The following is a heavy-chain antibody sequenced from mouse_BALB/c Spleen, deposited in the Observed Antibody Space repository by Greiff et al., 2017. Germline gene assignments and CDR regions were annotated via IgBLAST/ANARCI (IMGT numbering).Heavy chain of an antibody. CDR3: ARRELEDYFDY. CDR1: GYTFTSYW. CDR2: IYPGDGDT. Sequence: VQLQQSGAELARPGASVKLSCKASGYTFTSYWMQWVKQRPGQGLEWIGAIYPGDGDTRYTQKFKGKATLTADKSSSTAYMQLSSLASEDSAVYCCARRELEDYFDYWGQGTTLTVSS. J-gene: IGHJ2*01. V-gene: IGHV1-87*01.